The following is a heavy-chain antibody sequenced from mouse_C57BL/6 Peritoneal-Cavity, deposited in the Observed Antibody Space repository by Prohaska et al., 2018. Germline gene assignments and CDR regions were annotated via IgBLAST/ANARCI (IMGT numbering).Heavy chain of an antibody. CDR1: GYTFTSYW. CDR2: INPSNGGT. V-gene: IGHV1-53*01. Sequence: QVQLQQPGTELVKPGASVKLSCKASGYTFTSYWMHWVKQRPGQCLEWIGNINPSNGGTNYNEKFKSHATLTVDKSSSAAYMQLSSLTSEYSAVYYCAGLRGFAYWGQGTLVTVSA. D-gene: IGHD1-1*01. CDR3: AGLRGFAY. J-gene: IGHJ3*01.